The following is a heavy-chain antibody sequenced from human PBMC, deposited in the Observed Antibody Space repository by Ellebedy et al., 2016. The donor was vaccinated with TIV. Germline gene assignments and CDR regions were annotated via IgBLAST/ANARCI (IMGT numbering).Heavy chain of an antibody. Sequence: ASVKVSXXASGYSFTGYYIHWARQAPGQGLEWMGWINPNNGDTKSAQRFQGRVTMTRDTSISTAYMEVNSLRSDDTAVYYCARGVCTGGNCNFDYWGQGTLVTVSS. V-gene: IGHV1-2*02. J-gene: IGHJ4*02. CDR1: GYSFTGYY. CDR2: INPNNGDT. D-gene: IGHD2-8*02. CDR3: ARGVCTGGNCNFDY.